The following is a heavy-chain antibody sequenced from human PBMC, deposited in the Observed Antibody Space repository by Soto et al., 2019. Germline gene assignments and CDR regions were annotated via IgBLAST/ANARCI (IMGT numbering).Heavy chain of an antibody. D-gene: IGHD6-19*01. Sequence: SETLSLTCTVSGGSISSYYWGWIRQPPGKGLEWIGYIYYSGSTNYNPSLKSRVTISVDTSKNQFSLKLSSVTAADTAVYYCARVSSSGRIAHFDYWGQGTLVTVSS. CDR1: GGSISSYY. CDR2: IYYSGST. V-gene: IGHV4-59*01. J-gene: IGHJ4*02. CDR3: ARVSSSGRIAHFDY.